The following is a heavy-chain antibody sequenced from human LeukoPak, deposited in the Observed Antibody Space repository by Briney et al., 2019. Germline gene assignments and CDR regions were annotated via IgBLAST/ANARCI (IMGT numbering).Heavy chain of an antibody. Sequence: XWSWIRQPPGKGLEWIGYIYYSGSTNYNPSLKSRVTISVDTSKNQFSLKLSSVTAADTAVYYCARVSDSSGYGAFDIWGQGTMVTVSS. J-gene: IGHJ3*02. CDR1: X. CDR2: IYYSGST. V-gene: IGHV4-61*06. CDR3: ARVSDSSGYGAFDI. D-gene: IGHD3-22*01.